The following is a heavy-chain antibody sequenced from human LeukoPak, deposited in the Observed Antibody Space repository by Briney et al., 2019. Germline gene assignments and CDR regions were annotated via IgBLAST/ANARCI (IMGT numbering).Heavy chain of an antibody. V-gene: IGHV3-48*04. CDR3: AGGGATSFDY. CDR2: ISFSNSTL. D-gene: IGHD5-12*01. CDR1: GFNVSYYS. J-gene: IGHJ4*02. Sequence: PGGSLRLSCAASGFNVSYYSMNWVRQAPGKGLEWVSYISFSNSTLYYADSVRGRFTISRDNAKNSLSLQMNRLRAEDTAVYYCAGGGATSFDYWGQGILVTVSS.